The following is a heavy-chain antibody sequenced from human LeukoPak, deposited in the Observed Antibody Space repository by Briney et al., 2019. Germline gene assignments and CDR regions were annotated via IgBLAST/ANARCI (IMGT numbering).Heavy chain of an antibody. CDR3: VRDLQRHYLGVAVAGRRRWFDP. CDR1: GFTFSNYA. CDR2: ISYDGSNK. Sequence: PGGSLRLSCAAPGFTFSNYALHWIRQAPGRGLEWVAVISYDGSNKYYADSVKGRFTISRDNSKNTLYLQMNSLRAEDTAIYYCVRDLQRHYLGVAVAGRRRWFDPWGQGTLVTVSS. J-gene: IGHJ5*02. D-gene: IGHD6-13*01. V-gene: IGHV3-30*04.